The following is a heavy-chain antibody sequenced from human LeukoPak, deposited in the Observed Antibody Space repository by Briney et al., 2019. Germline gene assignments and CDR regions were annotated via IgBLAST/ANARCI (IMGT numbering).Heavy chain of an antibody. CDR2: IKQDGSEK. D-gene: IGHD2-15*01. J-gene: IGHJ4*02. Sequence: GESLRLSCAASGFTFSSYWMSWVRQAPGKGLEWVANIKQDGSEKYYVDSVKGRFTISRDNAKNSLYLQMNSLRAEDTAVYYCAREDIVVVVAATEEIYYFDYWGQGTLVTVSS. V-gene: IGHV3-7*01. CDR3: AREDIVVVVAATEEIYYFDY. CDR1: GFTFSSYW.